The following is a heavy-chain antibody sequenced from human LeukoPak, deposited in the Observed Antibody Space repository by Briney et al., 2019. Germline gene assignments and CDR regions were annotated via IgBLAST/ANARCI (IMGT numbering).Heavy chain of an antibody. CDR2: IWSDGSNK. V-gene: IGHV3-30*02. Sequence: PGGSLRLSCAASGFTFSTYGVHWVRQAPGKGLEWVAFIWSDGSNKYYADSVKGRYTISRDNSKNTLYLQMNSLRPEDTAVYYCAKSLGATRGYFEHWGQGTLVTVSS. CDR1: GFTFSTYG. CDR3: AKSLGATRGYFEH. J-gene: IGHJ4*02. D-gene: IGHD1-26*01.